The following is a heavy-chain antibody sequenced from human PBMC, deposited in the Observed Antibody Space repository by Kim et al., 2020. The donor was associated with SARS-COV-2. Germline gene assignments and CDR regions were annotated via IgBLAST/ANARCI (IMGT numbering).Heavy chain of an antibody. CDR3: ARVLGGRSDGEAFDI. Sequence: SETLSLTCTVSGGSISSYYWSWIRQPPGKGLEWIGYIYYSGSTNYNPSLKSRVTISVDTSKNQFSLKLSSVTAADTAVYYCARVLGGRSDGEAFDIWGQGTMVTVSS. CDR2: IYYSGST. V-gene: IGHV4-59*13. J-gene: IGHJ3*02. D-gene: IGHD5-12*01. CDR1: GGSISSYY.